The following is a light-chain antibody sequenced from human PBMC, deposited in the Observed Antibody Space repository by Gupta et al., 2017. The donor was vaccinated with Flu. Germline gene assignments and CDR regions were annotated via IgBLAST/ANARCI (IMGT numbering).Light chain of an antibody. J-gene: IGKJ4*01. CDR2: DAS. Sequence: EIVLTQSPPTLSLSPGERATLSCRASQSVSNYLAWYQQKPGQAPRLLIFDASNRATGIPARFSGSGSGTDFTLTISGLGPEDFAVYYCQQRSNWPLTFGGGTKVEIK. CDR1: QSVSNY. CDR3: QQRSNWPLT. V-gene: IGKV3-11*01.